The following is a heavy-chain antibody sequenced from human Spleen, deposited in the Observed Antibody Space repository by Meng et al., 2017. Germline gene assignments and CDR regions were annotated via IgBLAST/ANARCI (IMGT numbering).Heavy chain of an antibody. Sequence: ASVKVSCKASGYTFTNYGVNWVRQAPGQGLEWMGWKSAYSDNTIYAQKLQDRVTMTTDTSTATAYMELRSLTSDDTAVYYCARGWPEMVPAATGPVHDAFDIWGQGTMVTVSS. J-gene: IGHJ3*02. V-gene: IGHV1-18*01. CDR1: GYTFTNYG. CDR3: ARGWPEMVPAATGPVHDAFDI. CDR2: KSAYSDNT. D-gene: IGHD2-2*01.